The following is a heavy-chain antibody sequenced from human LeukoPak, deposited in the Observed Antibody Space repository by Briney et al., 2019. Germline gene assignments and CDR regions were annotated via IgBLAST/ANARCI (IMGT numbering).Heavy chain of an antibody. CDR1: GFTFDDYG. D-gene: IGHD3-9*01. Sequence: PGGSLRLSCAASGFTFDDYGMSWVRQAPGKGLEWDSGINWNGGSTGYADSVKGRFTISRDNAKNSLYLQMNSLRAEDTALYYCAREDYDILTGYSGITYWGQGTLVTVSS. CDR2: INWNGGST. CDR3: AREDYDILTGYSGITY. V-gene: IGHV3-20*04. J-gene: IGHJ4*02.